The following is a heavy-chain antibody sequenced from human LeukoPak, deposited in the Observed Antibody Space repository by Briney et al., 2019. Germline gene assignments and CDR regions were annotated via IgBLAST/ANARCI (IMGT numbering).Heavy chain of an antibody. V-gene: IGHV1-69*13. D-gene: IGHD2-2*01. Sequence: SVKVSCKASGGTFSGYAISWVRQAPGQGLEWMGGIIPIFGTANYAQKFQGRVTITADESTSTAYMELSSLRSEDTAVYYCARGHIVVVPATDHNYYYYMDVWGKGTTVTISS. J-gene: IGHJ6*03. CDR2: IIPIFGTA. CDR1: GGTFSGYA. CDR3: ARGHIVVVPATDHNYYYYMDV.